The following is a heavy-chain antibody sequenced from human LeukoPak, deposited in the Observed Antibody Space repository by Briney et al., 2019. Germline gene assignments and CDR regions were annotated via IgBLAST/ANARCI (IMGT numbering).Heavy chain of an antibody. D-gene: IGHD1-26*01. CDR3: VRDPHSLDV. CDR2: ISKNVITK. Sequence: PGGSLRLSCAASGFTFSSYSMNWVRQAPGKGLEWVAYISKNVITKHYGESVEGRFAISRDNARDSLYLQMNTLRVEDTAVYYCVRDPHSLDVWGKGTTVTVSS. CDR1: GFTFSSYS. V-gene: IGHV3-48*01. J-gene: IGHJ6*04.